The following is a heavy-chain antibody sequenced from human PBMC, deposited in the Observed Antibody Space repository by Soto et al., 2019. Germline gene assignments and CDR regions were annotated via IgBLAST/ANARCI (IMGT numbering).Heavy chain of an antibody. J-gene: IGHJ4*02. CDR1: GYSFTSYW. CDR3: ARHGKFSAMTNFFDS. V-gene: IGHV5-51*01. CDR2: IYPGDSDT. D-gene: IGHD1-1*01. Sequence: GESLKISCKGSGYSFTSYWIGWVRQMPGKGLEWMGIIYPGDSDTRYSPSFQGQVTISADRSISTAYLQWSSLSASDTAMYYCARHGKFSAMTNFFDSWGQGTPVTVSS.